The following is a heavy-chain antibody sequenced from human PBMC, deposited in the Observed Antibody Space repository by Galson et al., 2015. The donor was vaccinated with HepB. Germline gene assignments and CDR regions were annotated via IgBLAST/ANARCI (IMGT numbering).Heavy chain of an antibody. J-gene: IGHJ6*02. CDR3: ARDRYSSSWLYYYGMDV. V-gene: IGHV3-30*04. CDR2: ISYDGSNK. CDR1: GFTFSSYA. D-gene: IGHD6-13*01. Sequence: SLRLSCAASGFTFSSYAMHWVRQAPGKGLEWVAVISYDGSNKYYADSVKGRFTISRDNSKNTLYLQMNSLRAEDTAVYYCARDRYSSSWLYYYGMDVWGQGTTVTVSS.